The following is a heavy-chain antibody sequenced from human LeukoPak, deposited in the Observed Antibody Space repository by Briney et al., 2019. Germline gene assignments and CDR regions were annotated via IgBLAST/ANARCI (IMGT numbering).Heavy chain of an antibody. D-gene: IGHD3-10*01. CDR2: IYPPDSDT. CDR3: ARRDYFATGNYVDY. V-gene: IGHV5-51*01. CDR1: GYTFTNYW. Sequence: GESLKISCKGSGYTFTNYWIGWVRQMPGKGREWMGIIYPPDSDTRYSPSFQGQVTISVDKSISTAYLQWNSLKASDTAIYYCARRDYFATGNYVDYWGQGTLVTVSS. J-gene: IGHJ4*02.